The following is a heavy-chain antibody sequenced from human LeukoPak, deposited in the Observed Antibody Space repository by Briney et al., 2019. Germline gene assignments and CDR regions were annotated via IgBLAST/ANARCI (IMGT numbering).Heavy chain of an antibody. Sequence: GGSLRLSCAASGFTVSSNYMSWVRQAPGKGLEWVSVIYSGGSTYYADSVKGRSTISRDNSKNTLYLQMNSLRAEDTAVYYCARDREGTTVTIGAFDIWGQGTMVTVSS. J-gene: IGHJ3*02. V-gene: IGHV3-53*01. CDR2: IYSGGST. CDR3: ARDREGTTVTIGAFDI. D-gene: IGHD4-11*01. CDR1: GFTVSSNY.